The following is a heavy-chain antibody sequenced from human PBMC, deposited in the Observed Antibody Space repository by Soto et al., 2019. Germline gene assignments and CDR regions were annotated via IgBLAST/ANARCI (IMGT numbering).Heavy chain of an antibody. Sequence: SETLSLTCSVYGGSFSGYYWSWIRQPPGKGLEWIGEINHSGSTNYNPSLKSRVIISVDTSKNQFSLKVSSVTAADTAVYYCARTRGYCINGVCYRYWGQGTQVTVSS. CDR2: INHSGST. J-gene: IGHJ4*02. CDR3: ARTRGYCINGVCYRY. D-gene: IGHD2-8*01. CDR1: GGSFSGYY. V-gene: IGHV4-34*01.